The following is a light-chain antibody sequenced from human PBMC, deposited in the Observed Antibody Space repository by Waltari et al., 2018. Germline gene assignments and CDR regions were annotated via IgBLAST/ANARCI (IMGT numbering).Light chain of an antibody. CDR3: HQHYTTPWT. CDR2: WAS. CDR1: QSVLYTDNNKNY. J-gene: IGKJ1*01. Sequence: DIVMTQSPDSLAVSLGERATINRKPSQSVLYTDNNKNYLTWYQQKPGQPPQLLIYWASTRESGVPDRFIGSGSGTDFTLTISSLQAEDVAVYYCHQHYTTPWTFGQGT. V-gene: IGKV4-1*01.